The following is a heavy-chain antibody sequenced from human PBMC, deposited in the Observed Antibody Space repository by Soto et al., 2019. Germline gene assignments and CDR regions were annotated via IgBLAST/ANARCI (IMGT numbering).Heavy chain of an antibody. Sequence: RGSLRLSCASSVFTFSSYGMPWVRQAPGKGLDSVAVISYDGSNKYYADSVKGRFTISRDNSKNTLYLQMNSLRAEDTAVYYCAKALKARIAARPYSYYYGMDVWGQGTTVTVSS. CDR2: ISYDGSNK. J-gene: IGHJ6*01. CDR1: VFTFSSYG. CDR3: AKALKARIAARPYSYYYGMDV. D-gene: IGHD6-6*01. V-gene: IGHV3-30*18.